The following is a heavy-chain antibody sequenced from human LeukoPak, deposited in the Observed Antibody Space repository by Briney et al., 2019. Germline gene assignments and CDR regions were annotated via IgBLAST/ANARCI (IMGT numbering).Heavy chain of an antibody. D-gene: IGHD3-3*01. CDR3: ARPPDNDFWSGIMDV. Sequence: PGGSLRLSCGDSGFTFSTYWMSWVRQVPGKGLEWVASIKPDGSEKYYVDSVKGRFTISRDNAKNSLYLQLNSLRAEDTAIYYCARPPDNDFWSGIMDVWGKGTTVTVSS. CDR1: GFTFSTYW. CDR2: IKPDGSEK. V-gene: IGHV3-7*01. J-gene: IGHJ6*03.